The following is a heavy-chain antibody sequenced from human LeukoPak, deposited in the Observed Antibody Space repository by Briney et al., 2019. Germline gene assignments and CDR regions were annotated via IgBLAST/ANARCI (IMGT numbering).Heavy chain of an antibody. J-gene: IGHJ4*02. Sequence: GGSLRLSCAASGFTFSSYAMSWVRQAPGKGLEWVSAITGSGGSTYYADSVKGRFTISRDNSKDTLYLQMNSLRAEDTAVYYCAKGSSSSRPYSFDYWGQGTLVTVSS. D-gene: IGHD6-6*01. CDR1: GFTFSSYA. CDR3: AKGSSSSRPYSFDY. CDR2: ITGSGGST. V-gene: IGHV3-23*01.